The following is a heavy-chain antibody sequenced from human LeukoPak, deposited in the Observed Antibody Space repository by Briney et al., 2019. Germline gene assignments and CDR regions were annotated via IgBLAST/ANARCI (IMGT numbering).Heavy chain of an antibody. V-gene: IGHV4-34*01. CDR2: INHSGST. CDR1: GGSFSGYY. Sequence: SETLSLTCAVYGGSFSGYYWSWIRQPPGKGLEWIGEINHSGSTNYNPSLKSRVTISVDTSKNQFSPKLSSVTAADTAVYYCARGGQLADYWGQGTLVTVSS. D-gene: IGHD6-13*01. CDR3: ARGGQLADY. J-gene: IGHJ4*02.